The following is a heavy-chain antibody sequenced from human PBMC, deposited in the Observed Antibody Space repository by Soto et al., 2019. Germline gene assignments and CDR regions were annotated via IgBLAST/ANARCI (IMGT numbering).Heavy chain of an antibody. CDR1: GGSIKNTGAY. J-gene: IGHJ5*02. D-gene: IGHD1-26*01. CDR3: ATHTSGSRNGPHT. Sequence: QLQLQESGPGLVKPSETLSLTCTVCGGSIKNTGAYWGWVRQPPGKGLEWIGSVYYTGTTYYNPSLQSRVTISIDTSKNQYSLSVNSVAAADTAVYYCATHTSGSRNGPHTWGQGTLVTVSS. V-gene: IGHV4-39*01. CDR2: VYYTGTT.